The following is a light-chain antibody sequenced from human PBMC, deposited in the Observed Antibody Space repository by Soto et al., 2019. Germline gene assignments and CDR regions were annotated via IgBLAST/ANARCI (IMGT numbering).Light chain of an antibody. CDR2: GAS. CDR3: QQRSNWPIT. V-gene: IGKV3D-20*02. Sequence: EVVLTQSPGTLSLSPGERATLSCRASQSVSNNYLAWYQQKPGQAPRLLIYGASNRATGIPDRFSGSGSGTDFTLTISSLEPEDFAVYYCQQRSNWPITFGQGTLLEI. CDR1: QSVSNNY. J-gene: IGKJ5*01.